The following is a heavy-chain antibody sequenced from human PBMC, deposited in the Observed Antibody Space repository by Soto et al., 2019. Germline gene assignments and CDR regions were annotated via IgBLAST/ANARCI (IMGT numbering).Heavy chain of an antibody. Sequence: PGESLKISCKGSGYSLTSYWIGWVRQMPGKGLEWMGIIYPGDSDTRCSPSFQGQATISADKSISTAYLQWSSLKASDTAMYYCARQGITMVRGVIITSPNDDFDIWGQGTMVTVPS. CDR2: IYPGDSDT. J-gene: IGHJ3*02. D-gene: IGHD3-10*01. CDR3: ARQGITMVRGVIITSPNDDFDI. CDR1: GYSLTSYW. V-gene: IGHV5-51*01.